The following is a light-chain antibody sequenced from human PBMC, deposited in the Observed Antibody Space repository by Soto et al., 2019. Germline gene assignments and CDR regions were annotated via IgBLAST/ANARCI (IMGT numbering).Light chain of an antibody. CDR2: MIS. CDR3: MQGTQWPWT. Sequence: DVVMTQSPLSLPVTLGQPAPISCRSTQGLVYIDGNTDLNWFHQRPGQSPRRLLYMISKRDSGVPDRFSGSGSGTDFTLIISRVEAEDVGVYYCMQGTQWPWTFGEGTKVEMK. V-gene: IGKV2-30*01. J-gene: IGKJ1*01. CDR1: QGLVYIDGNTD.